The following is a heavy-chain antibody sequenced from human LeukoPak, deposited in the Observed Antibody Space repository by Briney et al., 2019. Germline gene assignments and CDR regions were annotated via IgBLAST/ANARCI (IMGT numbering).Heavy chain of an antibody. D-gene: IGHD4-17*01. CDR3: AKDVYGDFGPLYYYHGMDV. Sequence: GGSLRLSCAASGFTFSRYWMSWVRQAPGKGLEWVSVIFSGGTTYYADSVKGRFTISRDNSKNMVHLQMNSLSSEDTAVYYCAKDVYGDFGPLYYYHGMDVWGQGTTVTVSS. V-gene: IGHV3-66*02. J-gene: IGHJ6*02. CDR1: GFTFSRYW. CDR2: IFSGGTT.